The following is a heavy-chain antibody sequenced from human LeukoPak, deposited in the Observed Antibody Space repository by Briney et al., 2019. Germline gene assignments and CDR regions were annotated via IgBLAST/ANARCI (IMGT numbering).Heavy chain of an antibody. V-gene: IGHV4-39*01. CDR1: GASISGNGYY. J-gene: IGHJ3*02. D-gene: IGHD3-10*01. CDR2: IYYSGST. Sequence: SETLSLTCTVSGASISGNGYYWGWIRQPPGKGLEWIGTIYYSGSTYYNPSLKSRVTISVDTSKNQFSLKLSSVTAADTAVYYCAQRARTQYGSEIPYRRHDAFHIWGQGTMVTVSS. CDR3: AQRARTQYGSEIPYRRHDAFHI.